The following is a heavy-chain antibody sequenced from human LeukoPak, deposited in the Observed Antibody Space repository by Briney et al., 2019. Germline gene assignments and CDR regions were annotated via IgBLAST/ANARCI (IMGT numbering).Heavy chain of an antibody. Sequence: GASVKVSCKASGGTFISYAISWVRQAPGQGLEWMGGIIPIFGTANYAQKFQGRVTITADESTSTAYMELSSLRSEDTAVYYCARRVFKGLVPAAIWFDPWGQGTLVTVSS. CDR2: IIPIFGTA. V-gene: IGHV1-69*13. D-gene: IGHD2-2*01. CDR3: ARRVFKGLVPAAIWFDP. J-gene: IGHJ5*02. CDR1: GGTFISYA.